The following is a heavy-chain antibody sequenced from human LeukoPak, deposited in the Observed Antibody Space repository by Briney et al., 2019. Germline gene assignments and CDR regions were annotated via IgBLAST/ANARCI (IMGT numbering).Heavy chain of an antibody. CDR1: GFTFSSYS. CDR3: ARDLPPYCSGGSCHDAFDI. CDR2: ISSSSSYI. J-gene: IGHJ3*02. V-gene: IGHV3-21*01. D-gene: IGHD2-15*01. Sequence: GGSLRPSCAASGFTFSSYSMNWVRQAPGKGLEWVSSISSSSSYIYYADSVKVRFTISRDNAKNSLYLQMNSLRAEDTAVYYCARDLPPYCSGGSCHDAFDIWGQGTMVTVSS.